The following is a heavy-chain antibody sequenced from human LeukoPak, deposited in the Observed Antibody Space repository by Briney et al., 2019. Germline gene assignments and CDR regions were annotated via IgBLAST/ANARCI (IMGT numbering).Heavy chain of an antibody. V-gene: IGHV4-61*02. CDR1: GGSISNGFYY. Sequence: SQTLSLTCTVSGGSISNGFYYWSWIRQPAGKGLEWIGRINSGGSTYYNPSLKSRVTISVDTSKNQFSLKLSSVTAADTAVYYCARATVTILFDYWGQGTLVTVSS. J-gene: IGHJ4*02. CDR2: INSGGST. D-gene: IGHD4-17*01. CDR3: ARATVTILFDY.